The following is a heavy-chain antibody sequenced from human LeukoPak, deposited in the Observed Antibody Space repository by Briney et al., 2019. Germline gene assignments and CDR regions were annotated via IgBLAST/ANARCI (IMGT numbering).Heavy chain of an antibody. D-gene: IGHD3-3*01. CDR2: VDPEDHEI. CDR3: ATLESEGY. J-gene: IGHJ4*02. V-gene: IGHV1-69-2*01. Sequence: ATVKISCKVSGYTFTDYYIHWVQQAPGKGPEWMGRVDPEDHEIIYAEKSQGRVTITADTSTGTAYMQLSSLRSEDTAVYYCATLESEGYWGQGTLVTVSS. CDR1: GYTFTDYY.